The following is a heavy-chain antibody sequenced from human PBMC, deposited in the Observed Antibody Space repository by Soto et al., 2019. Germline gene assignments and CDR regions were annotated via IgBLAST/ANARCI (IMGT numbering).Heavy chain of an antibody. D-gene: IGHD5-12*01. CDR2: ISGSGGST. Sequence: EVQLLESGGGLVQPGGSLRLSCAASGFTFSSYAMSWVRQAPGKGLEWVSAISGSGGSTYYADSVKGRFTISRDNSKNELHLQMISLRGEATAVYYCAKRSGYEYCNLDYWGQGTLVTVSS. J-gene: IGHJ4*02. V-gene: IGHV3-23*01. CDR3: AKRSGYEYCNLDY. CDR1: GFTFSSYA.